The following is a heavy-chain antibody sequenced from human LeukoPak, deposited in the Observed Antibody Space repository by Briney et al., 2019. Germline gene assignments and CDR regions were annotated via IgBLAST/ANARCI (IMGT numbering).Heavy chain of an antibody. Sequence: PGRSLRLSCAASGFTFGTYGMHWVRQAPGKGLEWVAVVWYDGSNIHYVDSVKGRFTISRDNSKNTLYLQMNSLTAEDTAVYYCARGGYSGTYYFDYWGQGTLVTVSS. CDR1: GFTFGTYG. D-gene: IGHD1-26*01. V-gene: IGHV3-33*01. J-gene: IGHJ4*02. CDR2: VWYDGSNI. CDR3: ARGGYSGTYYFDY.